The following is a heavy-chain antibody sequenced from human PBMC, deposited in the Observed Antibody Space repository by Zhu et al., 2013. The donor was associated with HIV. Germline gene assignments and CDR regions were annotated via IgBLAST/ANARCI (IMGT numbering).Heavy chain of an antibody. CDR2: IIPIFGTA. Sequence: QVQLVQSGAEVKKPGSSVKVSCKASGGTFSSYAISWVRQAPGQGLEWMGGIIPIFGTANYAQKFQGRVTITADKSTSTAYMELSSLRSEDTAVYYCAREHSWQQLERGPAYYYGMDVWGQGTTVTVSS. CDR1: GGTFSSYA. CDR3: AREHSWQQLERGPAYYYGMDV. V-gene: IGHV1-69*06. J-gene: IGHJ6*02. D-gene: IGHD6-13*01.